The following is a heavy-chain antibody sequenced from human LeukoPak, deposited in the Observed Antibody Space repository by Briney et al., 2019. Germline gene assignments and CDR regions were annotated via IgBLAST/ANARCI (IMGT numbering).Heavy chain of an antibody. J-gene: IGHJ4*02. Sequence: PSETLSLTCTVSGGSISTSNYYWGWIRQPPGKGLEWIGNIFYSGSTYYGPSLKSRLTISLDTSRNQFSLKLSSVTAADTAVYYCARGEVGSGSLFDYWGQGTLVTVSS. CDR1: GGSISTSNYY. D-gene: IGHD1-26*01. CDR3: ARGEVGSGSLFDY. CDR2: IFYSGST. V-gene: IGHV4-39*07.